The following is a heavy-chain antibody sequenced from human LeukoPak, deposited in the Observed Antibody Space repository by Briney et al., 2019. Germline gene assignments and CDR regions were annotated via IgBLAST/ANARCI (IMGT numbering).Heavy chain of an antibody. CDR2: IYYSGST. Sequence: PSQTLSLTCTVSGGSISSGGYYWSWIRQHPGKGLEWIGYIYYSGSTNYNPSLKSRVTISVDTSKNQFSLKLSSVTAADTAVYYCAGKELRYFDWLPYPPYYYYYGMDVWGQGTTVTVSS. D-gene: IGHD3-9*01. V-gene: IGHV4-61*08. J-gene: IGHJ6*02. CDR3: AGKELRYFDWLPYPPYYYYYGMDV. CDR1: GGSISSGGYY.